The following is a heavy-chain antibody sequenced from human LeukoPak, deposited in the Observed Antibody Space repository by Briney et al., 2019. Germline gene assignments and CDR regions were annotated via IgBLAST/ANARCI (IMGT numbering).Heavy chain of an antibody. CDR1: GFMFSSYW. Sequence: GGSLRLSCAASGFMFSSYWMTWVRQAPGKGLEWVANIDQDGSEKSYVDSVKGRFTISRDNTKNSLYLQMNSLRAEDTALYYCARDQGAPSDYWGQGTLVTVSS. CDR2: IDQDGSEK. CDR3: ARDQGAPSDY. J-gene: IGHJ4*02. V-gene: IGHV3-7*01.